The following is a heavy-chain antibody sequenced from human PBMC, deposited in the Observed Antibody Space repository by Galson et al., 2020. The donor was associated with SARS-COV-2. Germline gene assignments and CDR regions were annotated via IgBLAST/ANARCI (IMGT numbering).Heavy chain of an antibody. CDR1: GGSISNSRDY. D-gene: IGHD1-1*01. Sequence: ASETLSLTCSVSGGSISNSRDYWGWVRQSPGKGLEGIGSIYYNGRTFYNPSFKSRVTISVNTSKNQFSLKLNSVTAADTAVYYCARDRAVAGTEDSWGQGTLVTVSS. J-gene: IGHJ4*02. CDR3: ARDRAVAGTEDS. CDR2: IYYNGRT. V-gene: IGHV4-39*07.